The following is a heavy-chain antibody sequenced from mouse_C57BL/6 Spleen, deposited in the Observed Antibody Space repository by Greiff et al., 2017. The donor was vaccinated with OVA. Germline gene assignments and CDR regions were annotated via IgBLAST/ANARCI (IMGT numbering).Heavy chain of an antibody. V-gene: IGHV5-9*01. J-gene: IGHJ1*03. CDR1: GFTFSSYT. Sequence: DVKLVESGGGLVKPGGSLKLSCAASGFTFSSYTMSWVRQTPEKRLEWVATISGGGGNTYYPDSVKGRFTISRDNAKNTLYLQMSSLRAEYTALYYCARRGYYGSSNWYFDVWGTGTTVTVSS. D-gene: IGHD1-1*01. CDR2: ISGGGGNT. CDR3: ARRGYYGSSNWYFDV.